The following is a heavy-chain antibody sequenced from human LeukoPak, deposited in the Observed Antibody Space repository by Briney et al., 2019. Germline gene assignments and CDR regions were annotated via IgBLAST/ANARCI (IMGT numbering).Heavy chain of an antibody. V-gene: IGHV1-18*01. D-gene: IGHD3-22*01. J-gene: IGHJ6*02. CDR1: GYTFTSYG. CDR2: ISAYNGNT. Sequence: GASVKVSCKASGYTFTSYGISWVRQAPGQGLEWMGWISAYNGNTNYAQKLQGRVTMTTDTSTSTAYMELRSLRSDDTAVYYCARETTMIAVVHYYYYGMDVWGQGTTVTVSS. CDR3: ARETTMIAVVHYYYYGMDV.